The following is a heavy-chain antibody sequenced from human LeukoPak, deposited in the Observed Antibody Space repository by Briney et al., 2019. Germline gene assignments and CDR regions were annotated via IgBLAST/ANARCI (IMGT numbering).Heavy chain of an antibody. Sequence: PGGSLRLSCAASGFTFSSYAMSWVRQAPGKGLEWVSAISGSGGSTYYADSVKGRFTISRDNSKNTLYLQMNSLRAEDTAVYYCAKFPILRYFDWPRRPFDPWGQGTLVTVSS. V-gene: IGHV3-23*01. CDR3: AKFPILRYFDWPRRPFDP. J-gene: IGHJ5*02. D-gene: IGHD3-9*01. CDR2: ISGSGGST. CDR1: GFTFSSYA.